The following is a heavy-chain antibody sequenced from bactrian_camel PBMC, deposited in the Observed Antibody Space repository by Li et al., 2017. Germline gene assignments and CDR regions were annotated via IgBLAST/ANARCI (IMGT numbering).Heavy chain of an antibody. CDR3: AARSVSGTWALAPRGYNY. CDR1: AYTYSINC. CDR2: ISSGRE. J-gene: IGHJ4*01. D-gene: IGHD1*01. V-gene: IGHV3S53*01. Sequence: QLVESGGGSVQAGGSLRLSCAASAYTYSINCMGWFRQVPGKQREGVAGISSGREYIRDSVKGRFTISLDKAKNTVFLQMNSLKPEDTAMYYCAARSVSGTWALAPRGYNYWGQGTQVTVS.